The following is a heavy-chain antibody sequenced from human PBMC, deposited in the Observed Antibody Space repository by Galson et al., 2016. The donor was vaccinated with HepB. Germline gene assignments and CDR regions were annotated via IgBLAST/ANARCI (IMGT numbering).Heavy chain of an antibody. Sequence: SVKVSCKASGGTFSSYAISWVRQAPGQGLEWMGAIIPIFGTANYAQKFQGRVTTTADKSTSTAYMGLSSLRSEDTAVYYCHLVVVAAFSFFYVMDVWGQGTTVTVSS. J-gene: IGHJ6*02. CDR1: GGTFSSYA. D-gene: IGHD2-15*01. V-gene: IGHV1-69*06. CDR2: IIPIFGTA. CDR3: HLVVVAAFSFFYVMDV.